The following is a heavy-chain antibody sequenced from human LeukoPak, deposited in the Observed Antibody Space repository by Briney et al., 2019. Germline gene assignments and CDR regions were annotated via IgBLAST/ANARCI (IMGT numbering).Heavy chain of an antibody. CDR1: GFTFSSYS. D-gene: IGHD4-17*01. CDR2: ISSSSSYI. V-gene: IGHV3-21*01. Sequence: GGSLRLPCAASGFTFSSYSMNWVRQAPGKGLEWVSSISSSSSYIYYADSVKGRFTISRDNAKNSLYLQMNSLRAEDTAVYYCARDHYPYGDSSFDYWGQGTLVTVSS. J-gene: IGHJ4*02. CDR3: ARDHYPYGDSSFDY.